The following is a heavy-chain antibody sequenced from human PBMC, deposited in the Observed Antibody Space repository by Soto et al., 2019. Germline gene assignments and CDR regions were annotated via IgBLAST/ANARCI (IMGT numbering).Heavy chain of an antibody. Sequence: PSETLSLTCTVSGGSISSSSYYWGWIRQPPGKGLEWIGSIYYSGSTYYNPSLKSRVTISVDTSKNQFSLKLSSVTAADTAVYYCARQTHDYGETDFDYWGQGTLVT. J-gene: IGHJ4*02. CDR2: IYYSGST. CDR1: GGSISSSSYY. D-gene: IGHD4-17*01. V-gene: IGHV4-39*01. CDR3: ARQTHDYGETDFDY.